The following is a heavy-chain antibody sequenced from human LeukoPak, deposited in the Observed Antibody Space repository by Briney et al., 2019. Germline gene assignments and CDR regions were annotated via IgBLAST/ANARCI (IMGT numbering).Heavy chain of an antibody. CDR1: GFTFSSYE. D-gene: IGHD3-22*01. Sequence: GGSLRLSCAASGFTFSSYEMNWVRQAPGKGLEWVSYISSSGSTIYYADSVKGRFTISRDNAKNSLYLQMNSLRAEDTAVYYCARDSYYYDSSGYPAKYYFDYWGQGTLVTVSS. V-gene: IGHV3-48*03. CDR2: ISSSGSTI. CDR3: ARDSYYYDSSGYPAKYYFDY. J-gene: IGHJ4*02.